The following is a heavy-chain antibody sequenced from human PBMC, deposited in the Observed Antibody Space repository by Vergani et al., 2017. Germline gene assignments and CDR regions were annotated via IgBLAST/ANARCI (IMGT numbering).Heavy chain of an antibody. V-gene: IGHV3-30*02. CDR3: ANAVIAGNVGVAYFGMDV. CDR2: IRYDGSSE. Sequence: QVQILQSGGGVVQPVGSLRLSCTLSGFTLNTYGIHWVRQAPGKGLEWVSFIRYDGSSEYYGDSVKGRFTISRDKSQNTVNLQMNSLRTEDTAVYFCANAVIAGNVGVAYFGMDVWGRGTTGTVSS. J-gene: IGHJ6*02. CDR1: GFTLNTYG. D-gene: IGHD2/OR15-2a*01.